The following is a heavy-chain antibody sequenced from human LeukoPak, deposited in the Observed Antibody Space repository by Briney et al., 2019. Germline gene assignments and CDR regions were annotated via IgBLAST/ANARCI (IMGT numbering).Heavy chain of an antibody. CDR1: GFTFSTDA. D-gene: IGHD1-14*01. Sequence: GGSLRLSCAASGFTFSTDAMTCVRQGPGKGLQWVSSISPNGGRTYYADSVKGRFTISRDNSKNRLYLQMYTLRAEDTAVYFCAKASTVLKPIDYWGQGTLVTVSS. J-gene: IGHJ4*02. CDR2: ISPNGGRT. V-gene: IGHV3-23*01. CDR3: AKASTVLKPIDY.